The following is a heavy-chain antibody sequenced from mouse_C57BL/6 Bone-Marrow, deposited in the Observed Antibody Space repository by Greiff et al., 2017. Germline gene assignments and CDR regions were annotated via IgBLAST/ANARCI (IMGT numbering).Heavy chain of an antibody. CDR3: ARMGWSFDY. D-gene: IGHD2-3*01. V-gene: IGHV1-50*01. CDR1: GYTFTSYW. CDR2: IDPSDSYT. J-gene: IGHJ2*01. Sequence: VQLQQPGAELVKPGASVKLSCKASGYTFTSYWMQWVKQRPGQGLEWIGEIDPSDSYTNYNQKFKGKATLTVYTSSSTAYMQLSSLTSEDSAVYYCARMGWSFDYWGQGTTLTVSS.